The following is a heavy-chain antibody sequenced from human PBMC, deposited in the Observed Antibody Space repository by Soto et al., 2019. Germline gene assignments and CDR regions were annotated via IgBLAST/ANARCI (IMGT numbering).Heavy chain of an antibody. CDR2: INPNSGDT. CDR1: GYTFTGYY. D-gene: IGHD1-26*01. J-gene: IGHJ3*02. CDR3: ARDLEGVVGATRRAAFDI. V-gene: IGHV1-2*04. Sequence: ASVKVSCKASGYTFTGYYMHWVRQAPGQGLEWMGWINPNSGDTNYAQKFQGWVTMTRDTSISTAYMELSRLRSDDTAVYYCARDLEGVVGATRRAAFDIWGQGTMVTVSS.